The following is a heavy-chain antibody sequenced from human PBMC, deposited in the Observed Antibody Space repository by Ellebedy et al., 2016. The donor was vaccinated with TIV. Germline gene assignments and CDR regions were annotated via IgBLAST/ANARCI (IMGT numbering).Heavy chain of an antibody. Sequence: GESLKISCQGSGYSFTTRWIGWARQMPGKGLEWVGIIHPADSHTKYSPSFQGQVTISADKSISTAYLQLSNLKASDTAIYYSSIAVDGNTWFDPWGQGTLVTVSS. V-gene: IGHV5-51*01. J-gene: IGHJ5*02. CDR2: IHPADSHT. CDR3: SIAVDGNTWFDP. CDR1: GYSFTTRW. D-gene: IGHD5-24*01.